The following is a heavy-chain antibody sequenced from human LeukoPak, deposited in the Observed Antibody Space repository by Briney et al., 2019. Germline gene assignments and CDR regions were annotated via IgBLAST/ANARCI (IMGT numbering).Heavy chain of an antibody. CDR3: ARDDYYYYYYMDV. Sequence: PGGSLRLSCTASGFSFGDYAMSWVRQAPGKGLEWVANIKQDGSEKYYVDSVKGRFTISRDNAKNSLYLQMNSLRAEDTAVYYCARDDYYYYYYMDVWGKGTTVTVSS. V-gene: IGHV3-7*01. CDR2: IKQDGSEK. J-gene: IGHJ6*03. CDR1: GFSFGDYA.